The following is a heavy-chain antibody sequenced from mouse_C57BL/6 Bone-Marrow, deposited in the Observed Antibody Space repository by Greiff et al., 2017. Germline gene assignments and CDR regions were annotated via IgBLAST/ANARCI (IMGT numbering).Heavy chain of an antibody. CDR3: ARHPGWFAY. Sequence: VQLQQSGAELARPGASVKLSCKASGYTFTSYGISWVKQRTGQGLEWIGEIYPRSGNTYYNEKFKGKATLTADKSSSTAYMELRSLTSEDSAVYFCARHPGWFAYWGQGTLVTVSA. CDR1: GYTFTSYG. CDR2: IYPRSGNT. V-gene: IGHV1-81*01. J-gene: IGHJ3*01.